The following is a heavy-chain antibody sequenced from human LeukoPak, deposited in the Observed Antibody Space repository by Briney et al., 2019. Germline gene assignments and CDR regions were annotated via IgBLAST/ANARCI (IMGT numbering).Heavy chain of an antibody. Sequence: ASVKVSCKASGYTFSDNYLHWVRQAPGQGLEWMGRLNTKSGGTTYPREFQGRVTLTRDMSSSTAYMELRSLRPDDTAVYFCAREGIIRTGVVSIFGLDVWGQGTTVIVSS. J-gene: IGHJ6*02. CDR2: LNTKSGGT. D-gene: IGHD3-3*01. V-gene: IGHV1-2*06. CDR1: GYTFSDNY. CDR3: AREGIIRTGVVSIFGLDV.